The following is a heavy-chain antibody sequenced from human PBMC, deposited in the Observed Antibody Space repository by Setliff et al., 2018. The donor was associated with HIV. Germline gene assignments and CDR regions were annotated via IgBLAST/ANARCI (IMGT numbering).Heavy chain of an antibody. Sequence: GGSLRLSCAASGFTFSNQVMTWVRQAPGKGLEWVSSISGTGADTYYADSVKGRFTISRDNSKNTLYLEMTRLRAEDTAVYHCAKDMNYNNDYPGVLGSWGRGTLVTVSS. J-gene: IGHJ4*02. V-gene: IGHV3-23*01. CDR3: AKDMNYNNDYPGVLGS. CDR2: ISGTGADT. D-gene: IGHD3-16*01. CDR1: GFTFSNQV.